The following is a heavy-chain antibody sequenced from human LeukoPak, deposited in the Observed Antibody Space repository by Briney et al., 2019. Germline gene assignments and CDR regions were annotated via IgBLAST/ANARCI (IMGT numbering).Heavy chain of an antibody. Sequence: SVKVSCKASGGTFSSYATSWVRQAPGQGLEWMGGIIPIFGTANYAQKFQGRVTITADESTSTAYMELSSLRSEDTAVYYCARDRTHGGHTGEGYYYYYMDVWGKGTTVTVSS. D-gene: IGHD4-23*01. CDR2: IIPIFGTA. V-gene: IGHV1-69*13. CDR3: ARDRTHGGHTGEGYYYYYMDV. CDR1: GGTFSSYA. J-gene: IGHJ6*03.